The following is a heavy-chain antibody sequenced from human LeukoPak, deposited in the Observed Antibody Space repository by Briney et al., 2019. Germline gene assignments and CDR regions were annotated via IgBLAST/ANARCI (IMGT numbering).Heavy chain of an antibody. J-gene: IGHJ3*02. CDR2: ISAYNGNT. V-gene: IGHV1-18*01. CDR1: GGTFSSYA. CDR3: ARAHNWNDVGAFDI. Sequence: ASVKVSCKASGGTFSSYAISWVRQAPGQGLEWMGWISAYNGNTNYAQKLQGRVTMTTDTSTSTAYMELRSLRSDDTAVYYCARAHNWNDVGAFDIWGQGTMVTVSS. D-gene: IGHD1-20*01.